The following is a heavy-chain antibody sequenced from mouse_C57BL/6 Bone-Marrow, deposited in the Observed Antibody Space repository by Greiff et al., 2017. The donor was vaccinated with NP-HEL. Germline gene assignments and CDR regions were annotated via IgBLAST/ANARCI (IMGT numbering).Heavy chain of an antibody. CDR1: GFTFSDYG. CDR3: ARGAMDY. V-gene: IGHV5-17*01. Sequence: EVNLVESGGGLVKPGGSLKLSCAASGFTFSDYGMHWVRQAPEKGLEWVAYISSGSSTIYYAATVKGRFTISRDNAKNTLFLQMTRLRSEDTAMYYCARGAMDYWGQGTSVTVSS. CDR2: ISSGSSTI. J-gene: IGHJ4*01.